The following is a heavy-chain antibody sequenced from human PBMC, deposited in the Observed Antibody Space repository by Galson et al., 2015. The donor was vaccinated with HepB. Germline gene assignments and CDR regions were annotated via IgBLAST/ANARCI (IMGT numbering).Heavy chain of an antibody. CDR1: GFTFSNYG. CDR2: IWYDGDPK. J-gene: IGHJ4*02. CDR3: AGGPPRERDIWSRHYTRPDF. Sequence: SLRLSCAASGFTFSNYGMHWVRQAPGKGLEWVAVIWYDGDPKYYADSVKGRFTVSRDTSTSTLYLQMNSLRVGDTAVYYCAGGPPRERDIWSRHYTRPDFWGQGTLVTVSS. D-gene: IGHD3-3*01. V-gene: IGHV3-33*01.